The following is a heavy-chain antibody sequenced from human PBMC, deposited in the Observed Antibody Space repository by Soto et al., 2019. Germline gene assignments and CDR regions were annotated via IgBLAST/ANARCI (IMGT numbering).Heavy chain of an antibody. J-gene: IGHJ6*03. Sequence: QVQLQESGPGLVKPSETLSLTCTVSGGSISSYYWSWIRQPPGKGLEWIGYIYYSGSTNYNPSLKSRVTISVDTSKNQVSLKLSSVTAADTAVYYCARRTRGYDLNYYYYMDVWGKGTTVTVSS. V-gene: IGHV4-59*08. CDR2: IYYSGST. CDR3: ARRTRGYDLNYYYYMDV. CDR1: GGSISSYY. D-gene: IGHD5-12*01.